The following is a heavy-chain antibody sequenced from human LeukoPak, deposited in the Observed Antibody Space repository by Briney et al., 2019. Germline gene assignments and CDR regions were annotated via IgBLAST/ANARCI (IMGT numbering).Heavy chain of an antibody. CDR2: FDPEDGET. V-gene: IGHV1-24*01. Sequence: ASVKVSCKVSGYTLTELSMHWVRQAPGKGLEWMGGFDPEDGETIYAQKFQGRVTMTRDTSTSTVYMELSSLRSEDTAVYCCASSSTSDNWFDPWGQGTLVTVSS. CDR1: GYTLTELS. D-gene: IGHD2-2*01. CDR3: ASSSTSDNWFDP. J-gene: IGHJ5*02.